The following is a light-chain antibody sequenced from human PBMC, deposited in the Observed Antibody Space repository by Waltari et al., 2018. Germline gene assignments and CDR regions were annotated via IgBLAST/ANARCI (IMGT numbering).Light chain of an antibody. V-gene: IGLV1-47*01. CDR1: RPNIGSNY. CDR3: AAWDDSLSGVV. J-gene: IGLJ3*02. Sequence: QSVLTQPPSASGTPGQRVTISCSGSRPNIGSNYVSWYQQLPGTAPKLLIYRNNQRPSGVPDRFSGSKSGTSASLAISGLRSEDEADYYCAAWDDSLSGVVFGGGTKLTVL. CDR2: RNN.